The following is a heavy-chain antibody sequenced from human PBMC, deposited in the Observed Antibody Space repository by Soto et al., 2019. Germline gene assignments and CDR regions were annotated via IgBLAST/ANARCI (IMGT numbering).Heavy chain of an antibody. Sequence: VGSLRLSCAASGFTFSSYWMSWVRQAPGKGLEWVANIKQDGSEKYYVDSVKGRFTISRDNAKNSLYLQMNSLRAEDTAVYYCARDWWGTNDFWSGYSFRHLDYGMDVWGQGTTVTVSS. J-gene: IGHJ6*02. CDR1: GFTFSSYW. CDR2: IKQDGSEK. D-gene: IGHD3-3*01. V-gene: IGHV3-7*01. CDR3: ARDWWGTNDFWSGYSFRHLDYGMDV.